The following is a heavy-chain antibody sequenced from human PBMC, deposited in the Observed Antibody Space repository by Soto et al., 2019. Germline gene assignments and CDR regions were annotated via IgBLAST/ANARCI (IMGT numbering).Heavy chain of an antibody. Sequence: GSLRLSCTASGFTFCDYAMSGVRQAPGKGLEWVGFIRSKAYGGTTEYAASVKGRFTISRDDSKSIAYLQMNSLKTEDTAVYYCTRVALTYYYDSSGYYLSGYFDYWGQGTLVTVSS. J-gene: IGHJ4*02. D-gene: IGHD3-22*01. V-gene: IGHV3-49*04. CDR2: IRSKAYGGTT. CDR3: TRVALTYYYDSSGYYLSGYFDY. CDR1: GFTFCDYA.